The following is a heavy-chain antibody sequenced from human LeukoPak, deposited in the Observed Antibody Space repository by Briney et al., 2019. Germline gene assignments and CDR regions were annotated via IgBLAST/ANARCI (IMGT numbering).Heavy chain of an antibody. CDR2: IYYSGST. D-gene: IGHD3-9*01. CDR1: GGSISSSSYY. J-gene: IGHJ3*02. CDR3: ASGYYDILTGSVTFDI. Sequence: SETLSLTCTISGGSISSSSYYWGWIRQPPGKGLEWIGSIYYSGSTYYNPSLKSRVTISVDTSKNQFSLKLSSVTAADTAVYYCASGYYDILTGSVTFDIWGQGTMVTVSS. V-gene: IGHV4-39*07.